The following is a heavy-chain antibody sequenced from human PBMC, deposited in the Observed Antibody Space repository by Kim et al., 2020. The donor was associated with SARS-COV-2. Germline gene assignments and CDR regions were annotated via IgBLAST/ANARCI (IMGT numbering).Heavy chain of an antibody. J-gene: IGHJ6*02. D-gene: IGHD3-10*01. CDR3: ARWSLWFGESTRPYYYYGMDV. V-gene: IGHV1-3*01. CDR2: INAGNGNT. CDR1: GYTFTSYA. Sequence: ASVKVSCKASGYTFTSYAMHWVRQAPGQRLEWMGWINAGNGNTKYSQKFQGRVTITRDTSASTAYMELSSLRSEDTAVYYCARWSLWFGESTRPYYYYGMDVWGQGTTVTVSS.